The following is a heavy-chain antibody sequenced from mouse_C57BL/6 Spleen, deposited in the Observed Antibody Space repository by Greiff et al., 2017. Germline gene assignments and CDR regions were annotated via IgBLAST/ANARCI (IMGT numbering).Heavy chain of an antibody. CDR3: ARGDALDY. CDR1: GYTFTSYW. J-gene: IGHJ2*01. V-gene: IGHV1-69*01. Sequence: QVQLQQPGAELVMPGASVKLSCKASGYTFTSYWMHWVKQRPGQGLEWIGEIDPSDSYTNYNQKFKGKSTLTVDKSSSTAYMQLSSLTSEDSAVYYCARGDALDYWGQGTTLTVSS. CDR2: IDPSDSYT.